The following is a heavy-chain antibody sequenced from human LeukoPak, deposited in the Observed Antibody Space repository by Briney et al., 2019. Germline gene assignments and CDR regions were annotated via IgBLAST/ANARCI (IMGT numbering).Heavy chain of an antibody. Sequence: PGGSLRLSCAASGFTFSSYWMSWVRQAPGKGVEGVANIKQDGSEKYYVDSVKGRFTISRDNAKNSLYLQMNSLRAEDTAVYYCARDLAVAGSYFQHWGQGTLVTVSS. CDR1: GFTFSSYW. D-gene: IGHD6-19*01. CDR2: IKQDGSEK. J-gene: IGHJ1*01. CDR3: ARDLAVAGSYFQH. V-gene: IGHV3-7*01.